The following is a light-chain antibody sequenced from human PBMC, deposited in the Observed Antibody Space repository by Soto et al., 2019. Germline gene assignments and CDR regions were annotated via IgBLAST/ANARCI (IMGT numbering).Light chain of an antibody. CDR2: SAT. CDR1: QSVNNT. Sequence: VMTQFPATLSASPGERVALSCRPSQSVNNTLAWYQQTPGQAPRLLNYSATLTAAGVTDRFTGRGSGTEFTLIISSQQSEDYGVYYGQQSNAWPPRTFGQGTRVE. J-gene: IGKJ2*02. V-gene: IGKV3D-15*01. CDR3: QQSNAWPPRT.